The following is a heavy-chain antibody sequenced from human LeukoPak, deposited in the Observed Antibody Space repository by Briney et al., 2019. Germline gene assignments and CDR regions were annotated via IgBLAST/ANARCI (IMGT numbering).Heavy chain of an antibody. Sequence: SETLSLTCAVYGGSFSGYYWSWIRQPPGKGLEWIGEISHSGSTNYNPSLKSRVTISVDTSKNQFSLKLSSVTAADTAVYYCASSVDTSWFDPWGQGTLVTVSS. V-gene: IGHV4-34*01. CDR3: ASSVDTSWFDP. J-gene: IGHJ5*02. CDR1: GGSFSGYY. D-gene: IGHD5-18*01. CDR2: ISHSGST.